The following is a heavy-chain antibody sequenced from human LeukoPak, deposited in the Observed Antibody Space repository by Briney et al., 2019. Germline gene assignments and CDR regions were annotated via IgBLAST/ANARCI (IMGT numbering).Heavy chain of an antibody. CDR3: AKGSGPPAHYYFDY. J-gene: IGHJ4*02. CDR2: MNPNSGNT. V-gene: IGHV1-8*01. Sequence: VASVKVSCKASGYTFTSYDINWVRQATGQGLEWMGWMNPNSGNTGYAQKFQGRVTMTEDTSTDTAYMELSSLRSEDTAVYYCAKGSGPPAHYYFDYWGQGTLVTVSS. D-gene: IGHD2-15*01. CDR1: GYTFTSYD.